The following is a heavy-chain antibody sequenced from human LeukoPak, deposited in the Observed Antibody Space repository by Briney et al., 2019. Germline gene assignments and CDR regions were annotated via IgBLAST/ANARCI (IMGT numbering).Heavy chain of an antibody. J-gene: IGHJ4*02. D-gene: IGHD2-8*02. CDR1: GFTFSSYS. Sequence: GGSLRLSCAASGFTFSSYSMNWVRQAPGKGLEWVAYISSSGSTIYYADSVKGRFTISRDNARNSLYLQMNSLRDEDTAVYYCARDETGVGAGGIDYWGQGTLVTASS. CDR2: ISSSGSTI. CDR3: ARDETGVGAGGIDY. V-gene: IGHV3-48*02.